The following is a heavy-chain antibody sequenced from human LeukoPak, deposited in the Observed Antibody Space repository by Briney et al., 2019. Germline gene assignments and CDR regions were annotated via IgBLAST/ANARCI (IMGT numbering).Heavy chain of an antibody. V-gene: IGHV3-30-3*01. D-gene: IGHD6-19*01. CDR2: ISYDGSNK. J-gene: IGHJ5*02. CDR3: ARAKQWLVDNWFDP. Sequence: GRSLRLSCAASGFTFSSYAMQWVRQAPGKGLEWVAVISYDGSNKYYADSVKGRFTISRDNSKNTLYLQMNSLRAEDTAVYYCARAKQWLVDNWFDPWGQGTLVTVSS. CDR1: GFTFSSYA.